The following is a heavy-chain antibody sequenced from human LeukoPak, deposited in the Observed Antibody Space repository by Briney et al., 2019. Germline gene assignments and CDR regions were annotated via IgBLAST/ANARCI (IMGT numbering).Heavy chain of an antibody. CDR1: GYTFTSYA. CDR3: ARDAYDRNPPFDY. Sequence: ASVKVSCKASGYTFTSYAMNWVRQAPGQGLEWMGWINTNTGNPTYAQGFTGRFAFSLDTSVNTAYLQISSLKAEDTAVYYCARDAYDRNPPFDYWGQGTLVTVSS. D-gene: IGHD3-22*01. J-gene: IGHJ4*02. CDR2: INTNTGNP. V-gene: IGHV7-4-1*02.